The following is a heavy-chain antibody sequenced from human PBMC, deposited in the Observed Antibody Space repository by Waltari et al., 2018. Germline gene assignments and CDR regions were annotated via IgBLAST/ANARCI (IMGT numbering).Heavy chain of an antibody. CDR1: GCSISSSSYY. CDR3: ARDRGDIAAAGTYYFDY. CDR2: IYYSGRT. V-gene: IGHV4-39*01. Sequence: QLQLQESGPGLVKPSETLSLTCTVSGCSISSSSYYWGWLRQPPGTGLEWIGSIYYSGRTYSNPSRKSRVTISVDTSKNQLSLKLSSVTAADTAVYYCARDRGDIAAAGTYYFDYWGQGTLVTVSS. D-gene: IGHD6-13*01. J-gene: IGHJ4*02.